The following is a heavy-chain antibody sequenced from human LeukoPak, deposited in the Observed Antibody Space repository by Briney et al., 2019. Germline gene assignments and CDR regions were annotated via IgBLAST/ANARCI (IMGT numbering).Heavy chain of an antibody. CDR3: AKETLWFGERYFDY. D-gene: IGHD3-10*01. J-gene: IGHJ4*02. CDR2: ISGSGGST. CDR1: GFTFNTYW. V-gene: IGHV3-23*01. Sequence: GGSLRLSCAASGFTFNTYWFTWVRQAPGKGLEWVSAISGSGGSTYYADSVKGRFTISRDNSKNTLYLQMNSLRAEDTAVYYCAKETLWFGERYFDYWGQGTLVTVSS.